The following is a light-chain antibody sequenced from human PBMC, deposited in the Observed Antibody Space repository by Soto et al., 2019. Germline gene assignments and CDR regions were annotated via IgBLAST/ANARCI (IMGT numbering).Light chain of an antibody. CDR2: GAS. J-gene: IGKJ5*01. CDR1: QGIRDW. V-gene: IGKV1D-12*01. CDR3: QQAHSFPLIT. Sequence: DIQMTQSPSSVSASVGDRVTITCRASQGIRDWLAWYQQKPGKAPKLLIYGASTLQSGVPSRFSGSGSGTDFTLTISSLQPEDFATYYCQQAHSFPLITFGQGTRLEIK.